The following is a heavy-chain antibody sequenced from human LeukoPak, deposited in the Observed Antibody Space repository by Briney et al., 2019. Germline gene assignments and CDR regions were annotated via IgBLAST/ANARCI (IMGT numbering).Heavy chain of an antibody. Sequence: GGSLRLSCAASGFTFSNYAMSWVRQAPGKGLEWVSAISGSGGTTYYADSVKGRFTISRDNSKNTLYLQMNSLRAEDTAVYYCAASGGDIGYYWDYWGQGTLVTVSS. CDR3: AASGGDIGYYWDY. V-gene: IGHV3-23*01. D-gene: IGHD2-15*01. J-gene: IGHJ4*02. CDR2: ISGSGGTT. CDR1: GFTFSNYA.